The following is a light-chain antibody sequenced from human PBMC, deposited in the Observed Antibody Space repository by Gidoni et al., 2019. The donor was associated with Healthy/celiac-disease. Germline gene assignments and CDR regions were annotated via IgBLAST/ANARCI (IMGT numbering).Light chain of an antibody. J-gene: IGKJ1*01. Sequence: TQMTHSPSSLSAPVGDRVTITCRASQSISNHLHWYKQKPGNAPNHLIYAESNLQSGGPPTFSGSGSGTDCTLTISSLQPEDVGTDYCQQSYSTLTWTFGQGTKVEIK. CDR1: QSISNH. CDR2: AES. V-gene: IGKV1-39*01. CDR3: QQSYSTLTWT.